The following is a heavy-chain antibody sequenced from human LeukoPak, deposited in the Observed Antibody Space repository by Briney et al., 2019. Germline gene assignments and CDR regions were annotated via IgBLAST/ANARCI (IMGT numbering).Heavy chain of an antibody. CDR3: ARYAGGFDY. D-gene: IGHD2-8*01. CDR2: ISYEGSKK. V-gene: IGHV3-30*03. CDR1: GFTFSSYG. Sequence: GGSLRLSCAASGFTFSSYGMHWVRQAPGKGLEWVAAISYEGSKKYYADSVTGRFTTSREDYKNTLYLQMNSLRAEDTAVYYCARYAGGFDYWGQGTLVTVSS. J-gene: IGHJ4*02.